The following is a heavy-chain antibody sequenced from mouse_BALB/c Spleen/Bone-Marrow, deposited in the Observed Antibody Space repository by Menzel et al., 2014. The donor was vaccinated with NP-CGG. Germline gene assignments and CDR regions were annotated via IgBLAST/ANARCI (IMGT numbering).Heavy chain of an antibody. CDR2: INPSTTYS. Sequence: VQLQQSGAELAKPGASVKMSCKASGYTFTSYWMHWAKQRPGQGLEWIGYINPSTTYSAYNQKFKDKATLTADKSSSTAYMQLSSLTSEDSAVYYCALYYRYDYFDYWGQGTTLKVSS. V-gene: IGHV1-7*01. CDR1: GYTFTSYW. CDR3: ALYYRYDYFDY. J-gene: IGHJ2*01. D-gene: IGHD2-14*01.